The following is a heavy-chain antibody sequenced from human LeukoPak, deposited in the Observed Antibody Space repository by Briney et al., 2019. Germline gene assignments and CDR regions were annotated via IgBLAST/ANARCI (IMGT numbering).Heavy chain of an antibody. CDR3: ARVSSTSSHFDN. CDR2: IKKDGSEK. D-gene: IGHD2-2*01. V-gene: IGHV3-7*03. J-gene: IGHJ5*02. CDR1: GFTFSSYW. Sequence: GGALRLSCAASGFTFSSYWMSWVRQAPGKGLEWVANIKKDGSEKYYVDSVKGRFTISRDNAKNSLYLQMNSLKAEDTALYYCARVSSTSSHFDNWGQGTLVTVSS.